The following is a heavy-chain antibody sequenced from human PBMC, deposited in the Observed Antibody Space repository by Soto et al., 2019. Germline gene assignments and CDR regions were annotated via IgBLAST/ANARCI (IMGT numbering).Heavy chain of an antibody. J-gene: IGHJ4*02. Sequence: QVQLVESGGGVVQPGRSLRLSCAASGFTFSSYGMHWARQAPGKGLEGVAVISYEGSNKYYADSVKGRFTISRDNSKNTLYLQMNSLRAEDTAVYYCAKEETTGARGYFGYWGQGTLVTVSS. CDR1: GFTFSSYG. D-gene: IGHD4-17*01. V-gene: IGHV3-30*18. CDR3: AKEETTGARGYFGY. CDR2: ISYEGSNK.